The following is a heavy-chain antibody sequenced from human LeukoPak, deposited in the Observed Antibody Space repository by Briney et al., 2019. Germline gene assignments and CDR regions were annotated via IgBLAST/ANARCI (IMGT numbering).Heavy chain of an antibody. V-gene: IGHV5-51*01. Sequence: GESLKISCKGSGYSFTSYWIGWVRQMPGKGLEWMGIIYPGDSDTRYSPSFQDQVTISADKSISTAYLQWSSLKASDTAMYYCARHLNYYGSGSYNWFDPWGQGTLVTVSS. CDR3: ARHLNYYGSGSYNWFDP. CDR2: IYPGDSDT. D-gene: IGHD3-10*01. J-gene: IGHJ5*02. CDR1: GYSFTSYW.